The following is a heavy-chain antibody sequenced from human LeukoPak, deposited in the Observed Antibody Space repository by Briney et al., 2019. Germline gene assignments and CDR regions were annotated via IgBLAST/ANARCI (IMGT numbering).Heavy chain of an antibody. V-gene: IGHV4-34*12. CDR3: ATTSGWPVDAFDI. Sequence: SETLSLTCAVSGGSFSGYYWTWIRHPPGRGLERIGQIIVTHSGNTIYNPSLKSRVTISIATSRNQFSLNLSSVTAADTAVYYGATTSGWPVDAFDIWGKGTMVTVSS. D-gene: IGHD6-19*01. CDR2: IIVTHSGNT. CDR1: GGSFSGYY. J-gene: IGHJ3*02.